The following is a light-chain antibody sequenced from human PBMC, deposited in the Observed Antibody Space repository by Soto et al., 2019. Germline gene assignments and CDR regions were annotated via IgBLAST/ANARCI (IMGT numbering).Light chain of an antibody. CDR3: SSYAGSDFVV. V-gene: IGLV2-23*02. CDR2: EVT. CDR1: SSDVGSYNV. Sequence: QSALTQSASVSGSPGQSITISCTGTSSDVGSYNVVSWYQNHPGKAPKLIIYEVTERPSGASNRFSGSKSGNTAYLTISGLQAEDEADYYCSSYAGSDFVVFGGGTKLTVL. J-gene: IGLJ2*01.